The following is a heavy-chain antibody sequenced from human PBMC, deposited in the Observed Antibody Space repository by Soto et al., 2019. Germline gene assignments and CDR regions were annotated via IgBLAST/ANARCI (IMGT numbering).Heavy chain of an antibody. CDR1: GYTFTSYY. D-gene: IGHD3-10*01. CDR2: INPSGGST. V-gene: IGHV1-46*01. J-gene: IGHJ6*02. Sequence: ASVKVSCKASGYTFTSYYMHWVRQAPGQGLEWMGIINPSGGSTSYAQKFQGRVTMTRDTSTSTVYMELSSLRSEDTAVYYCARDFTILFNILLLWFGELLSRNYYYYGMDVWGQGTTVTVSS. CDR3: ARDFTILFNILLLWFGELLSRNYYYYGMDV.